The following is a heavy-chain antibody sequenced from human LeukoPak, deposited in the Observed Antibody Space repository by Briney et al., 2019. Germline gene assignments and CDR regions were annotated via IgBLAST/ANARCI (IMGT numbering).Heavy chain of an antibody. Sequence: PSETLSLTCAVYGGSFSGYYWSWIRQPPGKGLDWIGYIHHSGSTNYNPSLKSRVTISVDTSKNQFSLRLSSVTAADTAVYYCATEASGGYFDPWGQGTLVTVSS. CDR3: ATEASGGYFDP. CDR1: GGSFSGYY. J-gene: IGHJ5*02. V-gene: IGHV4-59*12. D-gene: IGHD3-22*01. CDR2: IHHSGST.